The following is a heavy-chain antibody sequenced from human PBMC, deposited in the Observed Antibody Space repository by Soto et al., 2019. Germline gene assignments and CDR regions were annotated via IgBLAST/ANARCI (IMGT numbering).Heavy chain of an antibody. V-gene: IGHV3-23*01. CDR1: GFTFSSYA. CDR2: ISGSGGST. CDR3: ARDRVDQGVLRFLEWSNYYYGMEV. D-gene: IGHD3-3*01. Sequence: QPGGSLRLSCAASGFTFSSYAMSWVRQAPGKGLEWVSAISGSGGSTYYADSVKGRFTISRDNSKNTLYLQMNSLRAEDTAVYYCARDRVDQGVLRFLEWSNYYYGMEVWGQGTTVTVSS. J-gene: IGHJ6*02.